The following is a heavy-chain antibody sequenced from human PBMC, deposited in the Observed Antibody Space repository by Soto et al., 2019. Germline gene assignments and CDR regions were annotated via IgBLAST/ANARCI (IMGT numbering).Heavy chain of an antibody. J-gene: IGHJ4*02. CDR3: ARARRLYYYGSGSYYTPVY. CDR1: GGTFSSYA. V-gene: IGHV1-69*13. D-gene: IGHD3-10*01. Sequence: GASVKVSCKASGGTFSSYAISWVRQAPGQGLEWMGGNIPIFGTANYAQKFQGRVTITADESTSTAYMELSSLRSEDTAVYYCARARRLYYYGSGSYYTPVYWGQGTLVTVSS. CDR2: NIPIFGTA.